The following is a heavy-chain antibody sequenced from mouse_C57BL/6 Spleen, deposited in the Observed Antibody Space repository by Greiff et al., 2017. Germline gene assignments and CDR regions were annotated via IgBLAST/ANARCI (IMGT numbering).Heavy chain of an antibody. Sequence: EVMLVESGGDLVKPGGSLKLSCAASGFTFSSYGMSWVRQTPDKRLEWVATISSGGSYTYYPDSVKGRFTISRDNAKNTLYLQLSNLKSEDTAMYYCARHRTGLDYWGQGTTLTVSS. J-gene: IGHJ2*01. D-gene: IGHD4-1*01. V-gene: IGHV5-6*01. CDR2: ISSGGSYT. CDR3: ARHRTGLDY. CDR1: GFTFSSYG.